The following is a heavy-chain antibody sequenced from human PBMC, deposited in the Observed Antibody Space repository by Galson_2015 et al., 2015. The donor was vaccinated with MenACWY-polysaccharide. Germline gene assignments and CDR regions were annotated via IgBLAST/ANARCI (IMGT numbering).Heavy chain of an antibody. CDR2: IRQDGNEK. J-gene: IGHJ4*02. Sequence: SLRLSCAASGSTFSSYWMGWVRQPPGKRLEWVANIRQDGNEKYYLDSVKGRFTISRDNAKSSLYLQMNSLRAVDTAVYYCARVSMPTYFDYWGQGTLVTVSS. CDR1: GSTFSSYW. D-gene: IGHD2-2*01. CDR3: ARVSMPTYFDY. V-gene: IGHV3-7*01.